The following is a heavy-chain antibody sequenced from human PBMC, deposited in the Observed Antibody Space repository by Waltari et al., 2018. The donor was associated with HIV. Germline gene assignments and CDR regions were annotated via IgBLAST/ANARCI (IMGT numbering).Heavy chain of an antibody. CDR2: IYPDDTT. D-gene: IGHD3-10*01. V-gene: IGHV3-53*01. Sequence: AESGGRLIQPGGSLGLSCTASNFSVSGKHVTWIRQTPGGSLEGVAVIYPDDTTHDAGSVSGRFTISRAKSRTTVLLLMNGLFVDDTATYFCATGVRYYGPWGQGTRVTVSS. J-gene: IGHJ5*02. CDR1: NFSVSGKH. CDR3: ATGVRYYGP.